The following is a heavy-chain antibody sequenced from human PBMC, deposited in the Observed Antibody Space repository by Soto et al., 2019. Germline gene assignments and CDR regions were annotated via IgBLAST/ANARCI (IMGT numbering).Heavy chain of an antibody. D-gene: IGHD5-12*01. V-gene: IGHV3-23*01. CDR2: ISGNGATT. Sequence: EVQLLESGGSLVQPGGSLRLSCAASGFTFSSYAMSWARQAPGKGLEWVSGISGNGATTYYADSVKGRFTISRDNSKNTVYLQMNSLRTEDTAVYYCAKPVAISHWGQGSLVTVSS. CDR3: AKPVAISH. J-gene: IGHJ4*02. CDR1: GFTFSSYA.